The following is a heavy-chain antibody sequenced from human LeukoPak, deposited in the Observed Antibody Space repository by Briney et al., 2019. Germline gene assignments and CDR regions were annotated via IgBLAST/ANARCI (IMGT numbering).Heavy chain of an antibody. CDR3: AKDIAAAAEAFDI. J-gene: IGHJ3*02. Sequence: GGSLRLSCAASGFTFSSYEMNWVRQAPGKGLEWVSSISSSSSYIYYADSVKGRFTISRDNAKNSLYLQMNSLRAEDTALYYCAKDIAAAAEAFDIWGQGTMVTVSS. CDR1: GFTFSSYE. D-gene: IGHD6-13*01. V-gene: IGHV3-21*04. CDR2: ISSSSSYI.